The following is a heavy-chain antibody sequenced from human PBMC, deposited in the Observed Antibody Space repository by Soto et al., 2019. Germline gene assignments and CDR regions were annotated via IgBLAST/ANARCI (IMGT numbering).Heavy chain of an antibody. CDR3: ARAKKDYYDSSGSFDY. CDR1: GVSISSYY. J-gene: IGHJ4*02. Sequence: SETLSLTCTVSGVSISSYYWSWIRQPPGKGLEWIGYIYYSGSTNYNPSLKSRVTISVDTSKNQFSLKLSSVTAADTAVYYCARAKKDYYDSSGSFDYWGQGTLVTVSS. V-gene: IGHV4-59*01. CDR2: IYYSGST. D-gene: IGHD3-22*01.